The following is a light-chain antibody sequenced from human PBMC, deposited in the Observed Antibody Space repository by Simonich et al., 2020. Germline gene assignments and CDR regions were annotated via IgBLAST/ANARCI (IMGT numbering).Light chain of an antibody. Sequence: SYVLTQPPSVSVAPGKTARITCGGNNIGSKSVHRYKQKPGTAPVLVVYDDSDRPSGIPERFSGSNSGNTATLTISRVEAGDEADYYCQVWDSSSDHPVFGGGTKLTVL. CDR1: NIGSKS. V-gene: IGLV3-21*03. J-gene: IGLJ3*02. CDR2: DDS. CDR3: QVWDSSSDHPV.